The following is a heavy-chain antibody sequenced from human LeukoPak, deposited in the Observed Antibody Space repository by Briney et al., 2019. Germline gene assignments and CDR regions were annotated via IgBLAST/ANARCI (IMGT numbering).Heavy chain of an antibody. CDR1: GGSINTPNYY. J-gene: IGHJ3*02. Sequence: PSETLSLTCTVSGGSINTPNYYWGWIRQTPGKGLEWIGNIFYSGGTYYSPSLTSRFTISLDTSRNQFSLKLNSVTAADTAVYYCARDRGWDAFDICGQGTMVTVSS. V-gene: IGHV4-39*07. D-gene: IGHD2-15*01. CDR2: IFYSGGT. CDR3: ARDRGWDAFDI.